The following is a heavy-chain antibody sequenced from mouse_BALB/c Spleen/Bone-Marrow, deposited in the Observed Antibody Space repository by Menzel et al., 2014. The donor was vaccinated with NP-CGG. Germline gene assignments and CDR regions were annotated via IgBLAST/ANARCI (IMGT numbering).Heavy chain of an antibody. V-gene: IGHV6-6*02. CDR2: IRLKSDNYTT. D-gene: IGHD2-3*01. CDR3: VTTPDY. Sequence: DVQLVESGGGLVQPGGSMKLSCVASGFSFXRYWMSWVRQSPEKGLEWVAEIRLKSDNYTTHYAESVKGKFTISRDDSKSRLYLQMNSLRAEDTGVYYCVTTPDYWGQGTTLTVSS. J-gene: IGHJ2*01. CDR1: GFSFXRYW.